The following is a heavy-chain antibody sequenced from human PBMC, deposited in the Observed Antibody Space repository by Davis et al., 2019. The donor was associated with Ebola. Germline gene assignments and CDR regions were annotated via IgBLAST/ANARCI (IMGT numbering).Heavy chain of an antibody. D-gene: IGHD3-22*01. CDR1: GFTFDDYT. CDR2: ISWDGGST. V-gene: IGHV3-43*01. J-gene: IGHJ6*03. CDR3: TRGERYYDGSGPFVGEGAYYMDV. Sequence: GESLKISCAASGFTFDDYTMHWVRQPPGKGLEWVSLISWDGGSTDFADSVKGRFTISRDNNKNSLFLQMNSLRTEDTALYYCTRGERYYDGSGPFVGEGAYYMDVWGKGTTVTVSS.